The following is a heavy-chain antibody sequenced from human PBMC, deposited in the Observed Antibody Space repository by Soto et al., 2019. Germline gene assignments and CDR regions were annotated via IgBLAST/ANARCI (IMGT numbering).Heavy chain of an antibody. J-gene: IGHJ4*02. D-gene: IGHD2-2*01. Sequence: EVQLLESGGGLVQPGGSLRLSCAASGFTFSTYAMSWVRPAPGTGLEWVSVLSGSGGSTYYADSVTGRFTISRAKSKNTRLLQMNSLRAEDTAVYYCAKDPPTAAFCFDYWGQGTLVTVSS. CDR2: LSGSGGST. V-gene: IGHV3-23*01. CDR3: AKDPPTAAFCFDY. CDR1: GFTFSTYA.